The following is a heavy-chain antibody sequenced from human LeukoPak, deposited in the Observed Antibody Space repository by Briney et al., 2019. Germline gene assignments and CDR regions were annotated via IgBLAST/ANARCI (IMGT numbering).Heavy chain of an antibody. CDR2: ISSSSSYI. J-gene: IGHJ4*02. CDR1: GFTFSSYS. D-gene: IGHD5-24*01. Sequence: GGSLRLSCAASGFTFSSYSMNWVRQAPGKGLEWVSSISSSSSYIYYADSVKGRFTISRDNAKNSLYLQMNSLRAEDTAVYYCARDAMRWLQPYYFDYRGQGTLVTVSS. CDR3: ARDAMRWLQPYYFDY. V-gene: IGHV3-21*01.